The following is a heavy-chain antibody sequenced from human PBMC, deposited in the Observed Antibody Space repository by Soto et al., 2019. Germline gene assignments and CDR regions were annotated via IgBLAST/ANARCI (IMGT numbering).Heavy chain of an antibody. CDR1: GGSISSGDYY. CDR3: ARNPGDWFDY. CDR2: IYYSGST. D-gene: IGHD7-27*01. Sequence: SETLSLTCTVSGGSISSGDYYWSWIRQPPGKGLEWIGYIYYSGSTNYNPSLKSRVTISVDTSKNQFSLKLSSVTAADTPVYYRARNPGDWFDYWGQGTLVTVSS. V-gene: IGHV4-61*08. J-gene: IGHJ4*02.